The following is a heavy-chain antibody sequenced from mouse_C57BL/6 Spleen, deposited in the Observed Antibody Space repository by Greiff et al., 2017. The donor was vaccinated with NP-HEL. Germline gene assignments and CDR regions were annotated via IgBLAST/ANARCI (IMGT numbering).Heavy chain of an antibody. D-gene: IGHD1-1*01. CDR3: ARGDGSSYAWFAY. Sequence: EVQRVESGPGLVKPSQSLSLTCSVTGYSITSGYYWNWIRQFPGNKLEWMGYISYDGSNNYNPSLKNRISITRDTSKNQFFLKLNSVTTEDTATYYCARGDGSSYAWFAYWGQGTLVTVSA. CDR2: ISYDGSN. J-gene: IGHJ3*01. V-gene: IGHV3-6*01. CDR1: GYSITSGYY.